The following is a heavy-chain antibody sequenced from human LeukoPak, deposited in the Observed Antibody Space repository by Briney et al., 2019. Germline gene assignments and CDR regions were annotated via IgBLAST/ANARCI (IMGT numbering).Heavy chain of an antibody. CDR3: ARSGTEDGYNIYFDH. CDR1: GFTFSTYA. D-gene: IGHD5-24*01. Sequence: PGGSMRLSCATSGFTFSTYAMSWVRQAPGKGREWVSLISGSGSGTHYADSVKGRFTISRDNSKNMLYLHMNSLRADDTAVYYCARSGTEDGYNIYFDHWGQGTLVTVSS. V-gene: IGHV3-23*01. CDR2: ISGSGSGT. J-gene: IGHJ4*02.